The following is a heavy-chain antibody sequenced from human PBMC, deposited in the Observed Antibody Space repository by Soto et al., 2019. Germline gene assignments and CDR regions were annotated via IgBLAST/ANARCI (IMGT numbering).Heavy chain of an antibody. CDR2: INAGNGNT. V-gene: IGHV1-3*01. D-gene: IGHD2-15*01. Sequence: ASVKVSCKASGYTFTSYAMHWVRQAPGQRLEWMGWINAGNGNTKYSQKFQGRVTITRDTSASTAYMELSSLRSEDTAVYYCARDNRLAAAFDYWGQGTLVTVSS. CDR1: GYTFTSYA. CDR3: ARDNRLAAAFDY. J-gene: IGHJ4*02.